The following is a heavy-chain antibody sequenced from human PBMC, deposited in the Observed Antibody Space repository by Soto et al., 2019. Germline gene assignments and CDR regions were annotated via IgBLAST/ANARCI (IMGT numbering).Heavy chain of an antibody. CDR3: AGEDCQRGPPRRYEY. D-gene: IGHD2-21*01. CDR1: GHTFTSYG. V-gene: IGHV1-18*01. CDR2: ISAYNGNT. J-gene: IGHJ4*02. Sequence: ASVKVSCKASGHTFTSYGIIWVRQAPGQGLEWMGWISAYNGNTNYAQKLQGRVTMTTDTSTSTAYMELRSLKSDDTAVYYCAGEDCQRGPPRRYEYWGQGTLVTVS.